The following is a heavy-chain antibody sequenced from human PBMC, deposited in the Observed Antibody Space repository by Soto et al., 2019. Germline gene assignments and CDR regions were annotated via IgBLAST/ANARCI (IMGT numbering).Heavy chain of an antibody. Sequence: PGGSLRLSCAASGFTVSSNYMSWVRQAPGKGLEWVSVIYSGGSTYYADSVKGRFTISRDNSKNTLYLQMNSLRAEDTAVYYCAKARTDFWSRFDPWGQGTLVTVSS. V-gene: IGHV3-53*01. D-gene: IGHD3-3*01. CDR1: GFTVSSNY. CDR2: IYSGGST. J-gene: IGHJ5*02. CDR3: AKARTDFWSRFDP.